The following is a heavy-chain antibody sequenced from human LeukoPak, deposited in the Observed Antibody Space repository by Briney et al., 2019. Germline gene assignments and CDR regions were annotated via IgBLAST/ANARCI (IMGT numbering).Heavy chain of an antibody. V-gene: IGHV4-34*01. CDR1: GGSFSGYY. Sequence: PSETLSLTCAVYGGSFSGYYWSWIRQPPGKGLERIGEINHSGSTNYNPSLKSRVTISVDTSKNQFSLKLSSVTAADTAVYYCAGGGGRDFDYWGQGTLVTVSS. D-gene: IGHD3-10*01. CDR2: INHSGST. J-gene: IGHJ4*02. CDR3: AGGGGRDFDY.